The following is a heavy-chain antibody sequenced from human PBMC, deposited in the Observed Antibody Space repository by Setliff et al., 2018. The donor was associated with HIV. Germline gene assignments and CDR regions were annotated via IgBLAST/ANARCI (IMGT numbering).Heavy chain of an antibody. D-gene: IGHD3-10*01. J-gene: IGHJ3*02. CDR2: INPYNGNT. CDR3: TRASGFGELLHGFDI. CDR1: GYTFTTYG. V-gene: IGHV1-18*01. Sequence: ASVKVSCKASGYTFTTYGISWVRQAPGQGLEWMGWINPYNGNTKYAQKFQGRVTMTTDTSTSTAYMEVTSLTSEDTAVYYCTRASGFGELLHGFDIWGQGTMVTVSS.